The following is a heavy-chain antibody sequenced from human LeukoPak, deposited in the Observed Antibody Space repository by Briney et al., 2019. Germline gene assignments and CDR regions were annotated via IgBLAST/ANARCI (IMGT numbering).Heavy chain of an antibody. CDR1: GFTFSNYW. D-gene: IGHD5-18*01. Sequence: GGSLRLSCAASGFTFSNYWMGWVRQAPGKGLEWVSAISGSGGSTYYADSVKGRFTIPRDNSKNTLYLQMNSLRAEDTAVYYCAKGISYYYYYMDVWGKGTTVTVSS. CDR3: AKGISYYYYYMDV. J-gene: IGHJ6*03. CDR2: ISGSGGST. V-gene: IGHV3-23*01.